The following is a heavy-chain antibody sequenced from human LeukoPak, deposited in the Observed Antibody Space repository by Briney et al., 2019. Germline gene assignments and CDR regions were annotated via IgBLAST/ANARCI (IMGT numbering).Heavy chain of an antibody. CDR3: ARWYCSSTSCYYDY. CDR2: IYNIGTT. Sequence: GGSLRLSCAASGFTFSSYSMNWVRQAPGKGLEWVSIIYNIGTTYYTDSVKGRFTISRDNSKNTLYLQMNSLRAEDTAVYYCARWYCSSTSCYYDYWGQGTLVTVSS. V-gene: IGHV3-53*01. D-gene: IGHD2-2*01. CDR1: GFTFSSYS. J-gene: IGHJ4*02.